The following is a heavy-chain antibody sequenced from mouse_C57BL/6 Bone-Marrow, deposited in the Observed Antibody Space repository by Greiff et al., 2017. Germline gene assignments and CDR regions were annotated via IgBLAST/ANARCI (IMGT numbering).Heavy chain of an antibody. Sequence: VQLQQSGAELVRPGTSVKMSCKASGYTFTNYWIGWAKQRPGHGLEWIGDIYPGGGYTNYNEKFKGKATLTADKSSSTAYMQFSSLTSEDSAIYYCARLSTTAPYVDYWGQGTTLTVSS. CDR2: IYPGGGYT. CDR1: GYTFTNYW. V-gene: IGHV1-63*01. D-gene: IGHD1-2*01. J-gene: IGHJ2*01. CDR3: ARLSTTAPYVDY.